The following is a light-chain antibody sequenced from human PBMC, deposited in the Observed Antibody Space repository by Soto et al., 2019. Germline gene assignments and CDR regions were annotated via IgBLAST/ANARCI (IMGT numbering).Light chain of an antibody. J-gene: IGKJ2*01. CDR3: QQYGSSPPYT. CDR1: QSVSSSY. CDR2: GAS. V-gene: IGKV3-20*01. Sequence: EIVLTQSPGTLSLSPGERATLSCRASQSVSSSYLAWYQQKPGQAPRLLIYGASSRATGIPDRFSGSGSGTDFTLTISRLEPDDFALYYCQQYGSSPPYTFGQGTQLEIK.